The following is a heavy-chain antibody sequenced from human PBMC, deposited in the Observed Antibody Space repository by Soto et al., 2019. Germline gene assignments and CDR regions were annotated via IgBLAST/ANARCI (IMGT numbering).Heavy chain of an antibody. CDR1: GYTFSDYF. V-gene: IGHV1-2*02. D-gene: IGHD3-3*01. CDR2: VNPKRGGT. Sequence: QVQLVQSGAEVKKPGASVKVSCKTYGYTFSDYFLHWVRQAPGQGPGWMGFVNPKRGGTEYAQKFQGRVTMTRDTSISTVYMDLSRLTSDDTAVYYCARDSGIPGRFWYFDIWGRGTLVTVSS. J-gene: IGHJ2*01. CDR3: ARDSGIPGRFWYFDI.